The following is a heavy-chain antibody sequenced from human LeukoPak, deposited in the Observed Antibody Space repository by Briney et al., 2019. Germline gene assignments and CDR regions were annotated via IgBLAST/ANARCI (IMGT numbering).Heavy chain of an antibody. Sequence: GASVKVSCKASGYTFTSYYMHWVRQAPGQGLEWMGIINPSGGSTSYAQKFQGRVTMTRDTSTSTVYMELSSLRSEDTAVYYCARELWGIAKDIVVVVAATGAAFDIWGQGTMVTVSS. V-gene: IGHV1-46*01. CDR3: ARELWGIAKDIVVVVAATGAAFDI. J-gene: IGHJ3*02. CDR1: GYTFTSYY. CDR2: INPSGGST. D-gene: IGHD2-15*01.